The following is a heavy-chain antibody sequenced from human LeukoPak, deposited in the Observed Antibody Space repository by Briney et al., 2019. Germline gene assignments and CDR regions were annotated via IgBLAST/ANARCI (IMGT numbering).Heavy chain of an antibody. V-gene: IGHV3-23*01. CDR1: GFTFNSYA. J-gene: IGHJ4*02. Sequence: GGSLRLSCAASGFTFNSYAMSWVRQAPGKGLEWVSAISPGGSDTYYADSVRGRFTISRDNSKNTLYLQMSSLRAEDSAVYYCAKRGGYETMAAFDYWDQGTLVTVSS. CDR3: AKRGGYETMAAFDY. CDR2: ISPGGSDT. D-gene: IGHD3-10*01.